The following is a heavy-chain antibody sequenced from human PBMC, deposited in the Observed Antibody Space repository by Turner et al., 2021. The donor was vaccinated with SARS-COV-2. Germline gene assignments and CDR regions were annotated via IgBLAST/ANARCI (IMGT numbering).Heavy chain of an antibody. Sequence: QVQLVQSGAEVKKPEASVKVSCKASGYTFTGYYMHWVRQAPGQGLEWMGWINPNSGGTNNAQKFQGRVTMTRDTSIGTAYMELSRLRSNDTAVYYCARAVGFSEFDPWGQGTLVTVSS. D-gene: IGHD2-15*01. CDR3: ARAVGFSEFDP. CDR1: GYTFTGYY. J-gene: IGHJ5*02. V-gene: IGHV1-2*02. CDR2: INPNSGGT.